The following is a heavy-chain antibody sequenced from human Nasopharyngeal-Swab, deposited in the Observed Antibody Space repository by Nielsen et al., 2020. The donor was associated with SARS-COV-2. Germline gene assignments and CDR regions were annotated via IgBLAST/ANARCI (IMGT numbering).Heavy chain of an antibody. CDR3: ARGTGYSQYFQH. D-gene: IGHD2-15*01. CDR2: FYSGDST. Sequence: GGSLRLSCAASGFTVSTNYMSWVRQAPGKGLEWVSVFYSGDSTDYADPVKGRFTVSRDISKNTLYLQMNSLRVEDTAIYYCARGTGYSQYFQHWGQGTLVTVSS. CDR1: GFTVSTNY. V-gene: IGHV3-53*01. J-gene: IGHJ1*01.